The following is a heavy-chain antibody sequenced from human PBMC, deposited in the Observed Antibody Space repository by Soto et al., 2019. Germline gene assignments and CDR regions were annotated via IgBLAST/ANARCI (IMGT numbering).Heavy chain of an antibody. Sequence: QVQLVESGGGVVQPGRSLRLSCAASGFTFSSFGMHWVRQTPGKGLEWVAAISYDGGNKDYANSVKGRFTISRDNSQSTVYLQMGSLRAEDTAVYYCANDPSRNWFGHLREWGQGTQVTVSS. CDR3: ANDPSRNWFGHLRE. V-gene: IGHV3-30*18. D-gene: IGHD3-10*01. CDR2: ISYDGGNK. CDR1: GFTFSSFG. J-gene: IGHJ4*02.